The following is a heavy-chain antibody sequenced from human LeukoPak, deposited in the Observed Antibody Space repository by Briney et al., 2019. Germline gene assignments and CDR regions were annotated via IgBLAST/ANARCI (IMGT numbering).Heavy chain of an antibody. CDR3: AKVRRFAGYYMDV. D-gene: IGHD3-10*01. CDR1: GFTFSSYA. CDR2: ISGSGGST. Sequence: GGSLRLSCAASGFTFSSYAMSWVRQAPGKGLEWVSAISGSGGSTYYADSVKGRFTISRYNSKNTLYLQMNSLRAEDTAVYYCAKVRRFAGYYMDVWGKGTTVTVSS. V-gene: IGHV3-23*01. J-gene: IGHJ6*03.